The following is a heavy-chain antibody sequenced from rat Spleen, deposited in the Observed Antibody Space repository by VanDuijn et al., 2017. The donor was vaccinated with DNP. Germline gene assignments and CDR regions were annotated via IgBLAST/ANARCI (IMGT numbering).Heavy chain of an antibody. D-gene: IGHD4-6*01. Sequence: EVELVESGGGLVQPGRSLKLSCVASGFSFNDYWMGWVRQAPGKGLEWIGEIKKDSSTIKYSSSLKDKFTISRDNVQNTLYLQMSRLGSEDTATYYCARGPNFWAGPDFFEYWGQGVMVTVSS. CDR3: ARGPNFWAGPDFFEY. V-gene: IGHV4-2*01. CDR1: GFSFNDYW. CDR2: IKKDSSTI. J-gene: IGHJ2*01.